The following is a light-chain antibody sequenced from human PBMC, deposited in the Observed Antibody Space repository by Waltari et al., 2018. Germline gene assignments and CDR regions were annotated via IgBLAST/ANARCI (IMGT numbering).Light chain of an antibody. CDR2: KVS. V-gene: IGKV2-30*02. CDR3: MQGTHFPRT. J-gene: IGKJ1*01. Sequence: DVVMTQSPLSLPITPGQPASMTCRSSKSLLHSNGNTYLTWFLQKPGQPPRRLIYKVSNRDSGVPDRFSGSGAGTDFTLKISRVEAEDVGVYYCMQGTHFPRTFGQGTKVEIK. CDR1: KSLLHSNGNTY.